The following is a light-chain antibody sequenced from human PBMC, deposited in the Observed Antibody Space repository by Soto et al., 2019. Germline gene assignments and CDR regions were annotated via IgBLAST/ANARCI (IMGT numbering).Light chain of an antibody. Sequence: QSVLTQPPSASETPGQRVTISCSGSSSNIGGNTVNWYQQPPGTAPKQLIYCDNQRPSEGPDRSSASNSGTSASLAISGLQSEDEAEYYCAAWDDRLNGYVFGTGTEFTVL. CDR2: CDN. CDR3: AAWDDRLNGYV. J-gene: IGLJ1*01. V-gene: IGLV1-44*01. CDR1: SSNIGGNT.